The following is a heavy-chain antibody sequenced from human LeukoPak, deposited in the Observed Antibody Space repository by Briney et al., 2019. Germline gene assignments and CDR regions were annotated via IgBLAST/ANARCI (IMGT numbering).Heavy chain of an antibody. CDR1: GGSISRNY. Sequence: SETLSLTCTVSGGSISRNYWNWIGQPPGKGLEWIGYIYYTGSTNYNPSLKSRVTISVDTSKNQFSLKVSYVTAADTAVYCYARIPSTMGSYGYFGFDYWGQGTLVTVSS. CDR3: ARIPSTMGSYGYFGFDY. V-gene: IGHV4-59*01. J-gene: IGHJ4*02. D-gene: IGHD5-18*01. CDR2: IYYTGST.